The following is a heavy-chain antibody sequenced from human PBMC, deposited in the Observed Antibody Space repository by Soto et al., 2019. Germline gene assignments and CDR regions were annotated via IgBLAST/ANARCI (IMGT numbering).Heavy chain of an antibody. CDR2: IYPGDSDT. Sequence: PGESLKISCKGSGYSFTSYWIGWVRQMPGKGLEWMGIIYPGDSDTRYSPSFQGQVTISADKSISTAYLQWSSLKASDTAMYYCARSSSSSHYYYYCGMDVWGQGTTVTVSS. CDR3: ARSSSSSHYYYYCGMDV. CDR1: GYSFTSYW. D-gene: IGHD6-6*01. J-gene: IGHJ6*02. V-gene: IGHV5-51*01.